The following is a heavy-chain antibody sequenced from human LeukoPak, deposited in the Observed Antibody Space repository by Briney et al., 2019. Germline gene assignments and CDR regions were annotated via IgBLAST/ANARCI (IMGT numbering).Heavy chain of an antibody. CDR3: ARDIDSDYYDSSGYYDY. D-gene: IGHD3-22*01. Sequence: PSETLSLTCTVSGGSISSGDYYWSWIRQPPGKGLEWIVYIYYSGSTYYNPSLKSRVTISVDTSKNQFSLKLSSVTAADTAVYYCARDIDSDYYDSSGYYDYWGQGTLVTVSS. CDR1: GGSISSGDYY. V-gene: IGHV4-30-4*08. CDR2: IYYSGST. J-gene: IGHJ4*02.